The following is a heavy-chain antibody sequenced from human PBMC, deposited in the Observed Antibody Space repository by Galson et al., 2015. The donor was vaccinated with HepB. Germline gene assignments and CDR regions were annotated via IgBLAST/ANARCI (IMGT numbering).Heavy chain of an antibody. V-gene: IGHV1-69*13. CDR1: GGTFSSYA. CDR2: IIPIFGTA. Sequence: SVKVSCKASGGTFSSYAISWVRQAPGQGLEWMGGIIPIFGTANYAQKFQGRVTITADESTSTAYMELSSLRSEDTAVYYCARAGMTTDVEYYYYYMDVWGKGTTVTVSS. D-gene: IGHD4-11*01. J-gene: IGHJ6*03. CDR3: ARAGMTTDVEYYYYYMDV.